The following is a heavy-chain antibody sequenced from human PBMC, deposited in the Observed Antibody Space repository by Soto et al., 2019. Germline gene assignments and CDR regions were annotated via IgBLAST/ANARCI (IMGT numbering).Heavy chain of an antibody. J-gene: IGHJ4*02. CDR1: AFTFKNYA. Sequence: PGGSLRLSCAASAFTFKNYAMTWVRHVPGQGLEWVSSIDVTGGSATYADFVKGRFTISRDNSRDTLSLQMNSLRVEDTAIYYCAKQFLAYYDFWSGRQDGSYFDYWGQGIQVTVSS. V-gene: IGHV3-23*01. CDR2: IDVTGGSA. D-gene: IGHD3-3*01. CDR3: AKQFLAYYDFWSGRQDGSYFDY.